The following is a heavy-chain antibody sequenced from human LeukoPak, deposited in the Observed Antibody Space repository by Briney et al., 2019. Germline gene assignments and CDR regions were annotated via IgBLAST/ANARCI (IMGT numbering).Heavy chain of an antibody. J-gene: IGHJ5*02. Sequence: GASVKVSCKPSVYPLIIYNITCMRPAPGQGLEWRGWISTYNGNTYYAQNVQGRGTMTTDTSPTTAYMEQRSLTSDETAVSICASGKSRTVLDPWGQGTLVTVSS. D-gene: IGHD1-1*01. CDR1: VYPLIIYN. CDR2: ISTYNGNT. V-gene: IGHV1-18*01. CDR3: ASGKSRTVLDP.